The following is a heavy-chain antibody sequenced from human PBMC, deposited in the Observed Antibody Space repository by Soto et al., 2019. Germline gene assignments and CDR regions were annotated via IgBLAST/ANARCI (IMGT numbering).Heavy chain of an antibody. CDR2: ISGSGGST. V-gene: IGHV3-23*01. CDR3: ANFPQLWGLRWHSDLHFDY. D-gene: IGHD1-26*01. CDR1: GFTFSSCA. J-gene: IGHJ4*02. Sequence: PGGSLRLSCAASGFTFSSCAMSWVRQAPGKGLEWVSAISGSGGSTYYAESVKGRFTISRDNSKNTLYLQMNSLRAEDTAEYYSANFPQLWGLRWHSDLHFDYWGKETLVTVPS.